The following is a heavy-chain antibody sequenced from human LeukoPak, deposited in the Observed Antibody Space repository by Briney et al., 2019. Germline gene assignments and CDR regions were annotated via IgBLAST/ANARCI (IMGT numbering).Heavy chain of an antibody. CDR2: ISSSSSYI. CDR3: ARDGGGYCSSTSCYTEDYYYYYGMDV. V-gene: IGHV3-21*01. Sequence: GGSLRLSCAASGFTFSSYSMNWVRQAPGKGLEWVSSISSSSSYIYYADSVKGRFTISRDNAKNSLYLQMNSLRAEDTAVYYCARDGGGYCSSTSCYTEDYYYYYGMDVWGQGTTVTVSS. J-gene: IGHJ6*02. D-gene: IGHD2-2*02. CDR1: GFTFSSYS.